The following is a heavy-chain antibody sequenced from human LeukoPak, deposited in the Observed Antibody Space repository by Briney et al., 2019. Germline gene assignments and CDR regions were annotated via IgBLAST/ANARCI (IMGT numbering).Heavy chain of an antibody. J-gene: IGHJ4*02. CDR3: ARRYSSSRFDY. Sequence: GASVKVSCKASGYTLTSQDINWVRQATGQGLEWMGWMNPNNGNTAYAQKFQGRVTMTRNTSINTAYMELSSLRSEDTAVYYCARRYSSSRFDYWGQGTLVTVSS. D-gene: IGHD6-13*01. CDR2: MNPNNGNT. CDR1: GYTLTSQD. V-gene: IGHV1-8*01.